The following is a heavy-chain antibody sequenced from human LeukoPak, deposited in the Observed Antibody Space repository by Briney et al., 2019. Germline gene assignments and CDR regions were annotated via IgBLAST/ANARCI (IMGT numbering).Heavy chain of an antibody. Sequence: GGSLRLFCAASGFTFSDYYMSWIRQAPGKGLEWVSYISSGSTIYYADSVKGRFTISRDNAKNSLYLQMNSLRAEDTAVYYCARDPSGSKYYDILAYYFDYWGQGTLVTVSS. CDR2: ISSGSTI. V-gene: IGHV3-11*01. CDR3: ARDPSGSKYYDILAYYFDY. D-gene: IGHD3-9*01. J-gene: IGHJ4*02. CDR1: GFTFSDYY.